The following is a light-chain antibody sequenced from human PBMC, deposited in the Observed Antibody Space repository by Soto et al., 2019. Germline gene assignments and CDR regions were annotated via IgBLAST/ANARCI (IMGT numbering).Light chain of an antibody. CDR1: QTITNN. CDR2: GAS. V-gene: IGKV3-15*01. CDR3: QHYNNGPR. Sequence: ETVMTRSPATLSVSPGEGATLSCRASQTITNNLAWYQQKPGQAPRLLIYGASRRATGVPARFSGSGSGTEFTLTISSLQSEDFAVYYCQHYNNGPRFGQGTKVDIK. J-gene: IGKJ1*01.